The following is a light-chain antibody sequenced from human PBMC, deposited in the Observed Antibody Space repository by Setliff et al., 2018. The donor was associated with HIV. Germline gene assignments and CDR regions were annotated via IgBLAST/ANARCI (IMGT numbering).Light chain of an antibody. J-gene: IGLJ1*01. CDR2: GVN. V-gene: IGLV2-14*01. Sequence: QSVLTQPASVSGSPGQSITISFTGTSSDVGGYNSVSWYQHYPGKAPKVMIYGVNNRPSGVSNRFSGSKSGSTASLTISGLQAEDEADYFCTSYTRDNTITRVFGTGTKVTVL. CDR1: SSDVGGYNS. CDR3: TSYTRDNTITRV.